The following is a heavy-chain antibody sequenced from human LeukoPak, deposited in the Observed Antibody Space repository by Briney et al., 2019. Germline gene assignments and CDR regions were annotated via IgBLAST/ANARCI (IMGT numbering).Heavy chain of an antibody. CDR2: ISGSGGDT. Sequence: GGSLRLSCAASGFTFSSFPMTWVRQAPGKGLEGVASISGSGGDTYYRDSVKGRFTISRDNPKNTVYLQMNSLRAEDTAIYYCAKILGHDSDGYYYYGMDVWGQGATVTVSS. CDR1: GFTFSSFP. V-gene: IGHV3-23*02. J-gene: IGHJ6*02. D-gene: IGHD3-22*01. CDR3: AKILGHDSDGYYYYGMDV.